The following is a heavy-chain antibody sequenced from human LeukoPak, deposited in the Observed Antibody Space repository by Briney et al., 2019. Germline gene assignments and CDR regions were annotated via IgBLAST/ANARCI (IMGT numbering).Heavy chain of an antibody. CDR2: IWYDGSNK. V-gene: IGHV3-33*01. Sequence: PGGSLRLSCVASGFTFSSHGMHWVRQAPGKGLEWVAVIWYDGSNKHHADPVKGRFTISRDNSKNTLYLQMNSLRAEDTALYYCARDMGSSSYGPIDYWGQGTLVTVSS. CDR1: GFTFSSHG. J-gene: IGHJ4*02. CDR3: ARDMGSSSYGPIDY. D-gene: IGHD6-13*01.